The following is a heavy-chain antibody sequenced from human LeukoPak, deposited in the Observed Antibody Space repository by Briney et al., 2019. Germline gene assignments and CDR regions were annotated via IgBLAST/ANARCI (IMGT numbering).Heavy chain of an antibody. D-gene: IGHD5-12*01. V-gene: IGHV3-7*01. CDR3: ARGPSGYHNT. CDR1: EFTFTTYW. Sequence: GGSLRLSCEASEFTFTTYWMSWVRQAPGKGLEWVANIKQDGSEKNYVDSVKGRFTISRDNAKNSVYLQMNSLRAEDTAVYYCARGPSGYHNTGGQGTLVTVSS. J-gene: IGHJ4*02. CDR2: IKQDGSEK.